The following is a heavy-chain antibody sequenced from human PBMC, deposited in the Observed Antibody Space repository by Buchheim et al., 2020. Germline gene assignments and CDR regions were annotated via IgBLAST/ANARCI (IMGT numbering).Heavy chain of an antibody. V-gene: IGHV1-46*03. CDR2: INPSGGST. D-gene: IGHD2-2*02. CDR3: ARARRRGGYCSSTSCYTWGGYNWFDP. CDR1: GYTFTSYY. Sequence: QVQLVQSGAEVKKPGASVKVSCKASGYTFTSYYMHWVRQAPGQGLEWMGIINPSGGSTSYAQKFQGRVTMTRDTSTSTVYMGLSSLRSEDTAVYYCARARRRGGYCSSTSCYTWGGYNWFDPWGQGTL. J-gene: IGHJ5*02.